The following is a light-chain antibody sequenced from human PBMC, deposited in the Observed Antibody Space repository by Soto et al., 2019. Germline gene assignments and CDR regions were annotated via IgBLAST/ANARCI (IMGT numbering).Light chain of an antibody. CDR1: QSVSTY. CDR3: QQSYSTPRT. J-gene: IGKJ1*01. CDR2: DAS. V-gene: IGKV1-39*01. Sequence: DIQMSQSQSSLSASVGDTVTITCRASQSVSTYLNWYQQRPGKAPSLLIYDASTLQRGVPSRFSGSGSGTDFTLTISNLQSEDFATYYCQQSYSTPRTFGQGTKVDIK.